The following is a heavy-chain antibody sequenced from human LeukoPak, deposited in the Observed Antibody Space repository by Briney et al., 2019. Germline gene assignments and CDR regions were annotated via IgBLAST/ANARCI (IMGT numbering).Heavy chain of an antibody. CDR2: ISNSGST. CDR3: AREPDAFDI. Sequence: SETLSLTCTVSGDSISGYYWSWIRQPPGKGLEWIGYISNSGSTNYNPSLKSRVTISVDTSKNQFSLKVRSVTAADTAVYYCAREPDAFDIWGQGTMVTVSS. V-gene: IGHV4-59*01. J-gene: IGHJ3*02. CDR1: GDSISGYY.